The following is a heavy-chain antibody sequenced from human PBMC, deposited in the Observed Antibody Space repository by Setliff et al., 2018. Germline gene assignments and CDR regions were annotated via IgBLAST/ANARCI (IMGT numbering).Heavy chain of an antibody. V-gene: IGHV4-39*01. Sequence: PSETLSLTCTLSGASISDISYYWGFIRQSPGKGPEWIGSIYYSGTAYYNPSLESRVTMFVDTSKNQFSLRLNSVTAADTAVYYCARLPKIVPGYYGSHYYYYMDVWGKGTTVTVSS. CDR1: GASISDISYY. J-gene: IGHJ6*03. CDR3: ARLPKIVPGYYGSHYYYYMDV. D-gene: IGHD3-9*01. CDR2: IYYSGTA.